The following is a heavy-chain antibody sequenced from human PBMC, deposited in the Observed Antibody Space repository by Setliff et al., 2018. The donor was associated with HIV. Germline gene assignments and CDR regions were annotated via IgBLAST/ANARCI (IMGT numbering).Heavy chain of an antibody. Sequence: ASVKVSCKSSGYTFSDYYMHWVRQAPGQGLEWMGIMNAKSGSTHYARKFQCRVTMTRDTATSTVYMELSSLRSEDTAVYYCARDPIRAVGVDFWSATNNWFGPWGQGTLVTVSS. D-gene: IGHD3-3*01. CDR3: ARDPIRAVGVDFWSATNNWFGP. V-gene: IGHV1-46*01. CDR2: MNAKSGST. CDR1: GYTFSDYY. J-gene: IGHJ5*02.